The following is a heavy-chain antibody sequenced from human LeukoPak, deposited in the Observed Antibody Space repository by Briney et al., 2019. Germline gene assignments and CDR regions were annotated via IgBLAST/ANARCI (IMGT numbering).Heavy chain of an antibody. CDR1: GGSFSGYY. CDR3: ARIGIAARWFDP. V-gene: IGHV4-34*01. D-gene: IGHD6-6*01. Sequence: SETLSLTCAVYGGSFSGYYWSWIRQPPGKGLEWIGEINHSGSTNYNPSLKSRVTISVDTSKNQFSLKLSSVTAADTAAYYCARIGIAARWFDPWGQGTLVTVSS. CDR2: INHSGST. J-gene: IGHJ5*02.